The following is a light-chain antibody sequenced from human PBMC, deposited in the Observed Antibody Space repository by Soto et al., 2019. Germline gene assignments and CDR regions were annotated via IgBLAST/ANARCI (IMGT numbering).Light chain of an antibody. Sequence: EIVLTQSPGTLSLSPGERATLSCRASQSVSSSYLAWYQQKPGQAPRLLIYGASSRATGIPDRFSGSGSGTDFTLTSSRLEPEDFPVYYCQQYGSSPTLTFGGGTKVEIK. CDR1: QSVSSSY. CDR3: QQYGSSPTLT. V-gene: IGKV3-20*01. CDR2: GAS. J-gene: IGKJ4*01.